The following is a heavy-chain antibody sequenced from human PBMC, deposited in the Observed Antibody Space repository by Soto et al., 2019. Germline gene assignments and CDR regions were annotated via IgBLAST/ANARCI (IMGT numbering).Heavy chain of an antibody. D-gene: IGHD3-22*01. J-gene: IGHJ4*01. V-gene: IGHV3-15*01. Sequence: GRSLRLSCAAAGFNFADYAVTWFRQAPGKRLEWVGRIKSKTDGGTTDFAAPVKGRSAISRDDSKNMVYLQMNSLKTEDTGIYYFTTDSYSTMIVVRLDYWGDGTLVTRSS. CDR3: TTDSYSTMIVVRLDY. CDR1: GFNFADYA. CDR2: IKSKTDGGTT.